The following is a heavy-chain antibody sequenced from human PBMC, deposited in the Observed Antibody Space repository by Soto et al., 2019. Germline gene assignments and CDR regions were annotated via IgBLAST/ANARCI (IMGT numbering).Heavy chain of an antibody. CDR1: GFTFTNYA. V-gene: IGHV3-23*01. J-gene: IGHJ6*03. CDR3: AKASASGGYCSGGTCYSYYYYMDV. Sequence: EVQLLESGGGLVQPGGSLRLSCAASGFTFTNYAMIWVRQAPGKGLEWVSAISISGGATYYADSVKGRFTISRDDSKNTLFLQMNSLRADDTAVYYCAKASASGGYCSGGTCYSYYYYMDVWGKGTTVTVCS. CDR2: ISISGGAT. D-gene: IGHD2-15*01.